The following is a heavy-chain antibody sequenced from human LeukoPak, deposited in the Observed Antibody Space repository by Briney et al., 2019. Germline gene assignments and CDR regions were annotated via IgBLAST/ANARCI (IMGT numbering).Heavy chain of an antibody. CDR3: ARDNPKNYYGMDV. CDR1: GGSISSSSYY. J-gene: IGHJ6*02. CDR2: IYYSGST. Sequence: IPSETLSLTCTVSGGSISSSSYYWGWIRQPPGKGLEWIGYIYYSGSTNYNPSLKSRVTISVDTSKNQFSLKLSSVTAADTAVYYCARDNPKNYYGMDVWGQGTTVTVSS. V-gene: IGHV4-61*01.